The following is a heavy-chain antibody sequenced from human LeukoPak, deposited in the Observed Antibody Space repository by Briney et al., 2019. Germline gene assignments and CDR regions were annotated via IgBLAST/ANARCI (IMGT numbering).Heavy chain of an antibody. J-gene: IGHJ1*01. D-gene: IGHD2-21*02. CDR3: ARGYCGGDCYGD. CDR2: IDSSSSHI. CDR1: GFTFSSYA. V-gene: IGHV3-21*01. Sequence: TGGSLRLSCAASGFTFSSYAMSWVRQAPGKGLEWVSSIDSSSSHIYYADSVKSRFTISRDNTKSPLYLQMNSLRAEDMAVYYCARGYCGGDCYGDWGQGTLVTVSS.